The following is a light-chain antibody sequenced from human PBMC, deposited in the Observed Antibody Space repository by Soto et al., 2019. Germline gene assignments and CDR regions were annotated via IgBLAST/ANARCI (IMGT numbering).Light chain of an antibody. Sequence: EIVLTQSPGTLSLSPGERATLSCRASQSVSNNYLAWYQQKPGQAPRLLIYGASNRATGIPDRFSGSGSGTDFTLTISSLEPEDFALYYCQQHINWPLTFGGGTKVDIK. CDR3: QQHINWPLT. J-gene: IGKJ4*01. CDR2: GAS. V-gene: IGKV3D-20*02. CDR1: QSVSNNY.